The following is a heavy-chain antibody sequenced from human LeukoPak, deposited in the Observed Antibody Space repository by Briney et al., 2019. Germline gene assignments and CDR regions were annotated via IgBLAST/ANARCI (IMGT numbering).Heavy chain of an antibody. J-gene: IGHJ4*02. CDR2: ISAYNGDT. V-gene: IGHV1-18*01. CDR3: ARASAQWSDY. Sequence: ASVKVSCKASDYTLTNYGISWVRQAPGQGLEWMGWISAYNGDTNYAQKFQGRLTLTTHTSTSTAYMELRSLRSDDTAIYYCARASAQWSDYWGQGTLVTVSS. D-gene: IGHD2-15*01. CDR1: DYTLTNYG.